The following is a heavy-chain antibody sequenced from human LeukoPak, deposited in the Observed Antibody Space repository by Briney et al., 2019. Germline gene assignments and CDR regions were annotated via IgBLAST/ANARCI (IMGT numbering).Heavy chain of an antibody. CDR3: ARGLYYYGSGSYYC. D-gene: IGHD3-10*01. Sequence: PSETLSLTCAVYGGSFSGYYWSWIRQPPGKGLEWIGEINHSGSTNYNPSLKSRVTISVDTSKNQFPLKLSSVTAADTAVYYCARGLYYYGSGSYYCWGQGTLVTVSS. J-gene: IGHJ4*02. CDR1: GGSFSGYY. V-gene: IGHV4-34*01. CDR2: INHSGST.